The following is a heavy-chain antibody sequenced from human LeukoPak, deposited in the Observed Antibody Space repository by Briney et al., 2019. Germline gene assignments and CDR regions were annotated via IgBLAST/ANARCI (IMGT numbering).Heavy chain of an antibody. CDR2: IYYGGST. V-gene: IGHV4-39*07. D-gene: IGHD3-22*01. CDR3: ARSSYYYDSSGYPSPLDY. Sequence: SETLSLTCTVSGGSISSSSYYWGWIRQPPGKGLEWIGSIYYGGSTYYNPSLKSRVTISVDTSKNQFSLKLSSVTAADTAVYYCARSSYYYDSSGYPSPLDYWGQGTLVTVSS. CDR1: GGSISSSSYY. J-gene: IGHJ4*02.